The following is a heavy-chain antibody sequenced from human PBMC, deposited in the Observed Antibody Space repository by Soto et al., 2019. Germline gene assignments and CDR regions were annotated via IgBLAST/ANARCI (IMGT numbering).Heavy chain of an antibody. D-gene: IGHD2-2*01. J-gene: IGHJ4*02. V-gene: IGHV4-34*01. Sequence: QVQLQQWGAGLLKPSETLSLTCAVYGGSFSGYYWSWIRQPPGKGLEWIGEINHSGSTNYNPSLKSRVTISVDTSKNQFSLKLSSVTAADTAVNYCARVGRGYCSSTSCSDRPFDYWGQGTLVTVSS. CDR2: INHSGST. CDR3: ARVGRGYCSSTSCSDRPFDY. CDR1: GGSFSGYY.